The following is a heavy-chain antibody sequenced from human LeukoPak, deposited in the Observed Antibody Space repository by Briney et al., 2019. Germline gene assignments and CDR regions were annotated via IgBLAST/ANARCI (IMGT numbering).Heavy chain of an antibody. D-gene: IGHD5-12*01. CDR2: IYYTGST. Sequence: PSETLSLTCTVSGGSISSYYWNWIRQPPGKGLEWIGYIYYTGSTYYNPSPKSRLTISVDTSKNQFSLKLISVTAADTAVYYCARGYGPFDPLGQGTLVTVSS. J-gene: IGHJ5*02. CDR3: ARGYGPFDP. V-gene: IGHV4-59*12. CDR1: GGSISSYY.